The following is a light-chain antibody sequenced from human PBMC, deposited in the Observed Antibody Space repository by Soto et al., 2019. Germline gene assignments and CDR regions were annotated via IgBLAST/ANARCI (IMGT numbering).Light chain of an antibody. J-gene: IGLJ1*01. V-gene: IGLV2-14*01. CDR3: SSFTSSITYV. Sequence: QSALTQPASVSGSPGQSITISCTGTSSDVGGYNSVSWYRQDPGKAPKLMIYDDTNRPSGVSNRFSGSKSGNTASLTISGLQAEDEADYYCSSFTSSITYVFGTGTQLTVL. CDR1: SSDVGGYNS. CDR2: DDT.